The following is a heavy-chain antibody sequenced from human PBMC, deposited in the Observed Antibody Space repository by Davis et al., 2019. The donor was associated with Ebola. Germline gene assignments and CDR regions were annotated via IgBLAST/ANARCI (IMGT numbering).Heavy chain of an antibody. CDR1: GYSFTSYW. CDR2: IYPGDSDT. CDR3: ARHRPMSLGYRYFDF. V-gene: IGHV5-51*01. J-gene: IGHJ4*02. D-gene: IGHD5-12*01. Sequence: GESLKISCKGSGYSFTSYWIGWVRQMPGKGLEWMGIIYPGDSDTRYSPSFQGQVRISVDKSISIAYLQWSSLKASDTAMYYCARHRPMSLGYRYFDFWGQGTLVTVSS.